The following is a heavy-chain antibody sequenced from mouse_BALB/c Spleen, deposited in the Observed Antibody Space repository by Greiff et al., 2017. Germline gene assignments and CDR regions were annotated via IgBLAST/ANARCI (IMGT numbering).Heavy chain of an antibody. Sequence: VKLVESGPGLVQPSQSLSITCTVSGFSLTSYGVHWVRQSPGKGLEWLGVIWSGGSTDYNAAFISRLSISKDNSKSQVFFKMNSLQANDTAIYYCARAYYRYDWYFDVWGAGTTVTVSS. V-gene: IGHV2-2*02. D-gene: IGHD2-14*01. J-gene: IGHJ1*01. CDR3: ARAYYRYDWYFDV. CDR1: GFSLTSYG. CDR2: IWSGGST.